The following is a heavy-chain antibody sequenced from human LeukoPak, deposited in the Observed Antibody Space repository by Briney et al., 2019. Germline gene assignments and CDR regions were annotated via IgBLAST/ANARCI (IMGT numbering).Heavy chain of an antibody. D-gene: IGHD3-22*01. J-gene: IGHJ4*02. CDR3: ARDPLKYYDSSGYR. CDR1: GGSISSGDYY. V-gene: IGHV4-30-4*08. CDR2: IYYSGST. Sequence: PSETLSLTCTVSGGSISSGDYYRSWIRQPPGKGLEWIGYIYYSGSTYYNPSLKSRVTISVDTSKNQFSLKLSSVTAADTAVYYCARDPLKYYDSSGYRWGQGTLVTVSS.